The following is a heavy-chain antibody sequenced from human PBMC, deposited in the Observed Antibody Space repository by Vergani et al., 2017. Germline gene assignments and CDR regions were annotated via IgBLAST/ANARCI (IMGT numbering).Heavy chain of an antibody. CDR1: GYSFTTYW. CDR2: IYPGDSDT. V-gene: IGHV5-51*01. CDR3: ARLLVPAAPNDAFDI. D-gene: IGHD2-2*01. J-gene: IGHJ3*02. Sequence: EVQLVQSGAEVKKPGESLRISCKGSGYSFTTYWIAWVRQMPGKGLEWMGNIYPGDSDTRYSPSFQGLVTISADRSISTAYLQCSSLEASATAMYYCARLLVPAAPNDAFDIWGQGTMVTVSS.